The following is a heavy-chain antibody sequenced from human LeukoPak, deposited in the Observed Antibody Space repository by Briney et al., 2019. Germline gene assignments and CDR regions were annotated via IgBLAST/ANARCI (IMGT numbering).Heavy chain of an antibody. Sequence: QPGGSLRLSCAASGFTFSSYAMSWVRQAPGKGLEWVSAISGSGGSTYYAVSVKGRFTISRDNSKNTLYLQMNSLRAEDTAVYYCARGHDYDSSVAYWGQGTLVTVSS. CDR2: ISGSGGST. D-gene: IGHD3-22*01. CDR3: ARGHDYDSSVAY. CDR1: GFTFSSYA. V-gene: IGHV3-23*01. J-gene: IGHJ4*02.